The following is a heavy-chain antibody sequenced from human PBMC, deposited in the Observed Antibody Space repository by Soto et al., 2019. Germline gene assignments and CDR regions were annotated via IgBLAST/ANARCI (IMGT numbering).Heavy chain of an antibody. D-gene: IGHD6-13*01. CDR1: GGSISSYY. V-gene: IGHV4-59*01. Sequence: QVQLQESGPGLVKPSETLSLTCTVSGGSISSYYWSWIRQPPGKGLEWIGYIYYSGSTNYNPSLKSRVTISVDTSKNQFSLKLSSVTAADTAVYYGARAHSSSYYYYGMDVWGQGTTVTVSS. J-gene: IGHJ6*02. CDR3: ARAHSSSYYYYGMDV. CDR2: IYYSGST.